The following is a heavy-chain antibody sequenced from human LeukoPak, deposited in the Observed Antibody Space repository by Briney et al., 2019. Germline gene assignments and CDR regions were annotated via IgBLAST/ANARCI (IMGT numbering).Heavy chain of an antibody. CDR1: GFTIGDSY. CDR3: ARAKFVFGELEYYYYYMDV. D-gene: IGHD3-10*02. Sequence: PGGSLRLSCAASGFTIGDSYMSWVRQAPGKGLEWISSISGSGTRIYYADSVKGRFTISRDNAKNTLYLQMNSLRAEDTAVYYCARAKFVFGELEYYYYYMDVWGKGTTVTISS. CDR2: ISGSGTRI. J-gene: IGHJ6*03. V-gene: IGHV3-11*04.